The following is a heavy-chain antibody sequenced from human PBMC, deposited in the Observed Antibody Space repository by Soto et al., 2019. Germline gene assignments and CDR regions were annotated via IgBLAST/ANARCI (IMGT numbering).Heavy chain of an antibody. D-gene: IGHD5-18*01. V-gene: IGHV4-59*08. J-gene: IGHJ4*02. CDR2: IYYSGST. CDR1: GGSISSYY. Sequence: SETLSLTCTVSGGSISSYYWSWIRQPPGKGLEWIGYIYYSGSTNYNPSLKSRVTISVDTSKNQFSLKLSSVTAADTAVYYCHQLWPDSDYWGQGTLVTVSS. CDR3: HQLWPDSDY.